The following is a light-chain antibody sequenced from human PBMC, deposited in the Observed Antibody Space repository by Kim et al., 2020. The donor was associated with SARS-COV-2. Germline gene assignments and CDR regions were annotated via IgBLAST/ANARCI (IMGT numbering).Light chain of an antibody. J-gene: IGKJ2*01. CDR2: WAS. V-gene: IGKV4-1*01. Sequence: RATITCKSGQGVLFNSNNNNFLAWYQQKPGQPPKLLIYWASTRESGVPDRYSGSGSGTDFTLTISSLQAEDVAVYYCQQYYSVPYTFGQGTKLEI. CDR3: QQYYSVPYT. CDR1: QGVLFNSNNNNF.